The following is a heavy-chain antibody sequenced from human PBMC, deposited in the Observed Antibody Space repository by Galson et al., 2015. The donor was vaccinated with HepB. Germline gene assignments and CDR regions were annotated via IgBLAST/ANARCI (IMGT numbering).Heavy chain of an antibody. V-gene: IGHV6-1*01. Sequence: CAISGDSVSSDSATWNWIRQSPSRGLEWLGRTYYRSKWSNDYAVSVKSRITINPDTSKNQFSLQLNSVTPEDTAVYYCARHIAVVKNYYYYGMDVWGQGTTVTVSS. CDR3: ARHIAVVKNYYYYGMDV. CDR1: GDSVSSDSAT. D-gene: IGHD6-19*01. J-gene: IGHJ6*02. CDR2: TYYRSKWSN.